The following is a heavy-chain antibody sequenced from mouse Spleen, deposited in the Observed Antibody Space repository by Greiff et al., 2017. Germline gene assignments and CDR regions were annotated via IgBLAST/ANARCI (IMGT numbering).Heavy chain of an antibody. CDR3: ARWRGLFDY. CDR1: GYTFTSYW. J-gene: IGHJ2*01. CDR2: IDPSDSYT. V-gene: IGHV1-59*01. Sequence: QVQLQQPGAELVRPGTSVKLSCKASGYTFTSYWMHWVKQRPGQGLEWIGVIDPSDSYTNYNQKFKGKATLTVDTSSSTAYMQLSSLTSEDSAVYYCARWRGLFDYWGQGTTLTVSS.